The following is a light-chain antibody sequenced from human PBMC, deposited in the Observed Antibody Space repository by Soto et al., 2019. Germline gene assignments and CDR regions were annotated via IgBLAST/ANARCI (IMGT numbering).Light chain of an antibody. J-gene: IGKJ3*01. Sequence: SSLSAYLGGRVTITCRASQGISNYLAWYQQKPGRLPKLLLFGASTLQSGVPARFSGSGSGTLFTLTINGLLPEDVATHYCQKYDRAPFTFGPGTKVDIK. CDR2: GAS. CDR3: QKYDRAPFT. V-gene: IGKV1-27*01. CDR1: QGISNY.